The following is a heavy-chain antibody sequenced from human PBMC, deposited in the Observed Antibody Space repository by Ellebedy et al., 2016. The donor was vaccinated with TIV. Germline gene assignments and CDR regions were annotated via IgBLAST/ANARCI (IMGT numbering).Heavy chain of an antibody. CDR2: INVNDGDT. J-gene: IGHJ5*02. D-gene: IGHD2-2*01. CDR3: ARYCNSTTCSNWFDP. V-gene: IGHV1-18*01. Sequence: AASVKVSCKASGGSFSSYVISWVRQAPGQGLEWMGRINVNDGDTKYAQKFQGRVTMTTDTSTSTAYMDLRSLRSDDTAVYYCARYCNSTTCSNWFDPWGQGTLVTVSS. CDR1: GGSFSSYV.